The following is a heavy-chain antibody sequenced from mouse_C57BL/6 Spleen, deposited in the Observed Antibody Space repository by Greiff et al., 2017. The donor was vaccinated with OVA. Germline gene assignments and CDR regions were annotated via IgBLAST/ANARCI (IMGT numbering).Heavy chain of an antibody. Sequence: VQLQQSGPGLVQPSQSLSITCTASGFSLTSYGVHWVRQSPGKGLEWLGVIWSGGGTDSNAAFISRLSSSKDNSKSQVFFKMNSLRADDTAIYYCASIYYDYDGGLYAMDYWGQGTSVTVSS. V-gene: IGHV2-2*01. CDR3: ASIYYDYDGGLYAMDY. CDR2: IWSGGGT. CDR1: GFSLTSYG. J-gene: IGHJ4*01. D-gene: IGHD2-4*01.